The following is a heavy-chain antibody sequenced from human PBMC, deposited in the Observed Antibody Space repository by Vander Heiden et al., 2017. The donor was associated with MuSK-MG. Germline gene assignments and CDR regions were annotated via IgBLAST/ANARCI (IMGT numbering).Heavy chain of an antibody. CDR1: GFTFSSYA. CDR3: AKDSPYDIPSPPILDY. J-gene: IGHJ4*02. CDR2: ISGSGGST. Sequence: EVQLLESGGGLVQPGGSLRLSCAASGFTFSSYAMSWVRQAPGKGLEWVSAISGSGGSTYYADSVKGRFTISRDNSKNTLYLQMNSLRAEDTAVYYCAKDSPYDIPSPPILDYWGQGTLVTVSS. V-gene: IGHV3-23*01. D-gene: IGHD3-9*01.